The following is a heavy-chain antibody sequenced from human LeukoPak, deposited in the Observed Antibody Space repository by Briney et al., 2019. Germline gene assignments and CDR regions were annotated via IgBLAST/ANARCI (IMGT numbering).Heavy chain of an antibody. Sequence: GGSRRLSWAASGFTVSSYYMNWVRQAPGKGLEWVSVIKSGGSPNYADSVKGRFTISRDNSKNSLYLQMNSLRDEDTAVFYCARDRVGGFDLWGRGTLVTVSS. CDR2: IKSGGSP. D-gene: IGHD1-26*01. CDR3: ARDRVGGFDL. CDR1: GFTVSSYY. V-gene: IGHV3-66*02. J-gene: IGHJ2*01.